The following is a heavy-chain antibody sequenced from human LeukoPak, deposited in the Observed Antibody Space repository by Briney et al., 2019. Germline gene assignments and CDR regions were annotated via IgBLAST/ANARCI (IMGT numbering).Heavy chain of an antibody. J-gene: IGHJ4*02. V-gene: IGHV3-21*01. D-gene: IGHD3-22*01. CDR2: ISSTSSNI. CDR3: ATLNYYDSSGYFDY. CDR1: GFTFSSYG. Sequence: GGSLRLSCAASGFTFSSYGMNWVRQAPGKGLEWVSSISSTSSNIYYADSVKGRSTISRDNAKNSLYLQMNSLRAEDTAVYYCATLNYYDSSGYFDYWGQGTLVTVSS.